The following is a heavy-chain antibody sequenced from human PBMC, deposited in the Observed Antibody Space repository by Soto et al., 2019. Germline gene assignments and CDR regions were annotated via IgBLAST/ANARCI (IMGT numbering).Heavy chain of an antibody. D-gene: IGHD3-16*01. V-gene: IGHV1-18*01. J-gene: IGHJ4*02. CDR1: GYTFTNFG. CDR2: ISGYT. Sequence: QVQRVQSGAEVKKPGASVKVSGKASGYTFTNFGISCVRQAPGQVLEWMGWISGYTNSSQKFQDRITMTPDTSTSTAYMELRSLRSDDTARYYCARGGTPIDYWGQGTLVTVST. CDR3: ARGGTPIDY.